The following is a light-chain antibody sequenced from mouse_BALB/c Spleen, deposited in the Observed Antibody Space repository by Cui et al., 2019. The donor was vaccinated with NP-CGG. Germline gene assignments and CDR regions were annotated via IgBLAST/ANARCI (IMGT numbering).Light chain of an antibody. J-gene: IGLJ1*01. CDR3: ALWYSNHWV. CDR2: GTN. V-gene: IGLV1*01. Sequence: QAALTQETAPTTSPGETVTLTCRSSTGAVTTSNYANWVQEKSDHLFTGLIGGTNNRVPGVPARFSGSLIGDKAALTITGAQTEDEAIYFCALWYSNHWVFGGGTKLTVL. CDR1: TGAVTTSNY.